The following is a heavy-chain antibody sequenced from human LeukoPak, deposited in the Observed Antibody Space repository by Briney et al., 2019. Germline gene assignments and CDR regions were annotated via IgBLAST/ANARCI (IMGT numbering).Heavy chain of an antibody. CDR3: AGGGELGADVFDI. Sequence: SVKVSCKASGGTFSSYAISWVRQAPGQGLEWMGGIIPIFGTANYAQKFQGRVTITTDESTSTAYMELSSLRSEDTAVYYCAGGGELGADVFDIGGQGTMVTVSS. CDR1: GGTFSSYA. J-gene: IGHJ3*02. V-gene: IGHV1-69*05. CDR2: IIPIFGTA. D-gene: IGHD1-26*01.